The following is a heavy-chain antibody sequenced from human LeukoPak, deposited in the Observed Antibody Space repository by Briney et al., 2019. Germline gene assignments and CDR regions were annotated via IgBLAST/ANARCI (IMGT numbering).Heavy chain of an antibody. J-gene: IGHJ4*02. CDR1: GGSFSGYY. Sequence: SETLSLTCAVYGGSFSGYYWSWIRQPPGKGLEWIGEINHSGSTNYNPSLKSRVTISVDTSKNQFSLKLSSVTAADTAVYYCARDSGYGDYTLDYWGQGTLVTVSS. CDR2: INHSGST. D-gene: IGHD4-17*01. V-gene: IGHV4-34*01. CDR3: ARDSGYGDYTLDY.